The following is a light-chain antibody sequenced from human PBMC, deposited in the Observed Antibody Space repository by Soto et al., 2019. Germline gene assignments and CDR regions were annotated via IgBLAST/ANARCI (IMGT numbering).Light chain of an antibody. CDR3: QQRSNWPPYT. CDR2: DAS. J-gene: IGKJ2*01. V-gene: IGKV3-11*01. Sequence: EIVLTQSPATLSLSPGERATLSCRASQSVSSYLAWYQQKPGQAPRLLIYDASNRATGIPARFSGSGSWTDFTLTINSLEPEDFAVYYCQQRSNWPPYTFGQGTKLEIK. CDR1: QSVSSY.